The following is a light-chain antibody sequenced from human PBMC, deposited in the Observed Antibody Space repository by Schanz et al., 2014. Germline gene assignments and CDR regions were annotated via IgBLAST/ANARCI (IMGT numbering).Light chain of an antibody. V-gene: IGKV3-15*01. CDR3: QQYKNWPET. Sequence: EVLMTQSPATLSVSPGERATLSCRASQSVSSNLAWYQQKPGQAPRLIIYGASARATGIPARFSGSGSGTEFTLTINSLQSEDFAFYYCQQYKNWPETFGQGTKLEIK. CDR2: GAS. CDR1: QSVSSN. J-gene: IGKJ2*01.